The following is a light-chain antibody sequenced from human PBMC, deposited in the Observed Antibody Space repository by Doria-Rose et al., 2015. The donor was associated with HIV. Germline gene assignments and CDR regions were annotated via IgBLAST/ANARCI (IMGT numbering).Light chain of an antibody. V-gene: IGKV3-20*01. Sequence: TQSPGTLSLSPGERATLSCRASQSFSSTYLAWYQQKPGQAPSLLIYDGSTRATGIPGRFSASGSGTDFTLTINRLEPEDCALYYSHQYGTSWTFGQGTKVEI. J-gene: IGKJ1*01. CDR1: QSFSSTY. CDR3: HQYGTSWT. CDR2: DGS.